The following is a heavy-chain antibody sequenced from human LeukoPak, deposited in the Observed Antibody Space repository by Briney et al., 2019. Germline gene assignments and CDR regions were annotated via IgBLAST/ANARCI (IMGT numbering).Heavy chain of an antibody. CDR2: IYPGDSDT. D-gene: IGHD2-21*02. CDR1: GSSFTSYW. V-gene: IGHV5-51*01. CDR3: ARVVVTARSFDY. Sequence: GESLQISCKGSGSSFTSYWIGWVRKLPGKGLGGMGIIYPGDSDTRYSPSFQGQVTISADKSISTAYLQWSSLKASDTAMYYCARVVVTARSFDYWGQGTLVTVSS. J-gene: IGHJ4*02.